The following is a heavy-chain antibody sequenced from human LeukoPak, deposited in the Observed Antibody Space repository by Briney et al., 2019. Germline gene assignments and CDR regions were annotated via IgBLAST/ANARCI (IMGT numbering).Heavy chain of an antibody. J-gene: IGHJ6*02. Sequence: GASVKVSCKASGYTFTGYYLQWVRQAPGQGLEWMGWINTDSGGTEYAQRFQGRVTMTRDKSISTAYMELNRLRSDDTAVYYCARDHRSANSCYEDYYNGVDVWGQGTTVTVSS. V-gene: IGHV1-2*02. CDR1: GYTFTGYY. D-gene: IGHD2-2*01. CDR3: ARDHRSANSCYEDYYNGVDV. CDR2: INTDSGGT.